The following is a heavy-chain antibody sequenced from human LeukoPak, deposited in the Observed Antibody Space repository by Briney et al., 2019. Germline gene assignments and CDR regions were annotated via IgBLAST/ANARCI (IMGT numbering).Heavy chain of an antibody. V-gene: IGHV5-51*01. CDR3: ARQIAVAGGDDAFDI. Sequence: PGESLKISCEGSGYSFTSYWIGWVRQLPGKGLEWMGIIYPGDSDTRYSPSFQGQVTISADKSISTAYLQWSSLKASDTAIYYCARQIAVAGGDDAFDIWGQGTMVTVSS. CDR1: GYSFTSYW. CDR2: IYPGDSDT. D-gene: IGHD6-19*01. J-gene: IGHJ3*02.